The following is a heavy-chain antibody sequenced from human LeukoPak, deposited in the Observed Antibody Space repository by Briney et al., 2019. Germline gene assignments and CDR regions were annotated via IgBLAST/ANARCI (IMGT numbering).Heavy chain of an antibody. CDR3: ARESPTVTTYDS. CDR1: GGSVSSGSYY. J-gene: IGHJ4*02. V-gene: IGHV4-61*01. D-gene: IGHD4-17*01. CDR2: IYYSGST. Sequence: SETLSPTCTVSGGSVSSGSYYWSWIRQPPGKGLEWIGYIYYSGSTNYNPSLKSRVTISVDTSKNQFSLKLSSVTAADTAVYYCARESPTVTTYDSWGQGTLVTVSS.